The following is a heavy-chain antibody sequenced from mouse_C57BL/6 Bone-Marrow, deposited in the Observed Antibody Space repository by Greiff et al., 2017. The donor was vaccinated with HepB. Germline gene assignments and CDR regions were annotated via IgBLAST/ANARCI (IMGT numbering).Heavy chain of an antibody. J-gene: IGHJ4*01. Sequence: EVQVVESGGGLVQPKGSLKLSCAASGFSFNTYAMNWVRQAPGKGLEWVARIRSKSNNYATYYADSVKDRFTISRDDSESMLYLQMNNLKTEETAMYYGVRSITTVVERDYYAMDYWGQGTSVTVSS. CDR3: VRSITTVVERDYYAMDY. D-gene: IGHD1-1*01. CDR1: GFSFNTYA. V-gene: IGHV10-1*01. CDR2: IRSKSNNYAT.